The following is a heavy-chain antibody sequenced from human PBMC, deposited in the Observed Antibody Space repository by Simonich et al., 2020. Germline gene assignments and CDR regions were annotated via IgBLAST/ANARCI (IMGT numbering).Heavy chain of an antibody. D-gene: IGHD1-1*01. V-gene: IGHV4-59*01. CDR1: GGSISSYY. CDR3: ARAFWHRTGYFDY. Sequence: QVQLQESGPGLVKPSETLSLTCTVSGGSISSYYWRWIRQPPGKGLEWMGYIYYSGGTNHNPSLKSRVTISVDTSKNQFSLKLSSVTAADTAVYYCARAFWHRTGYFDYWGQGTLVTVSS. CDR2: IYYSGGT. J-gene: IGHJ4*02.